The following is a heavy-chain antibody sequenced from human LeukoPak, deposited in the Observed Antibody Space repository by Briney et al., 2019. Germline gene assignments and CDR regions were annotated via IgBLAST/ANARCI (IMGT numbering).Heavy chain of an antibody. CDR3: ARPVVAADYYFDY. CDR1: GYSFTSYW. J-gene: IGHJ4*02. V-gene: IGHV5-51*01. CDR2: IYPGDSDT. D-gene: IGHD2-15*01. Sequence: GESLKISCKGSGYSFTSYWIGWVRQMPGKGLEWMGIIYPGDSDTRYSPSFQGQVTISADKSISTAYLQWSSLKASDSAMYYCARPVVAADYYFDYWGQGTLVTVSS.